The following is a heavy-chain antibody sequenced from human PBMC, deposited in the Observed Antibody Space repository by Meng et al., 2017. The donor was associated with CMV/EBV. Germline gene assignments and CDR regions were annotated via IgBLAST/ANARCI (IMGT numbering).Heavy chain of an antibody. D-gene: IGHD5-18*01. CDR3: ARHGDTAMVVGIDY. CDR2: IYTSGST. CDR1: GGSISSYY. V-gene: IGHV4-4*07. J-gene: IGHJ4*02. Sequence: LRGPGPGPVKPSEPLSLTCTVSGGSISSYYWSWIRQPAGKGLEWIGRIYTSGSTNYNPSLKSRVTMSVDTSKNQFSLKLSSVTAADTAVYYCARHGDTAMVVGIDYWGQGTLVTVSS.